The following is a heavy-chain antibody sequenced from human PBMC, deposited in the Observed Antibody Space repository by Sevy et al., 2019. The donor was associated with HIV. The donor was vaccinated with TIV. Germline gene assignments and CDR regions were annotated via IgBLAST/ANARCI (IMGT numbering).Heavy chain of an antibody. CDR1: RGTFSSYA. CDR3: AREADYYDSSGYGNAFDI. V-gene: IGHV1-69*13. J-gene: IGHJ3*02. D-gene: IGHD3-22*01. Sequence: ASVKVSCKASRGTFSSYAISWVRQAPGQGLEWMGGIIPIFGTANYAQKFQGRVTITADESTSTAYMELSSLRSEDTAVYYCAREADYYDSSGYGNAFDIWGQGTMVTVSS. CDR2: IIPIFGTA.